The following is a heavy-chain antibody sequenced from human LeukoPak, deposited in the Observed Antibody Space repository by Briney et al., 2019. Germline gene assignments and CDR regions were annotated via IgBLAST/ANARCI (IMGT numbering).Heavy chain of an antibody. D-gene: IGHD1-26*01. CDR1: GFSVTGND. CDR2: IYAGGGGGP. J-gene: IGHJ4*02. CDR3: LRQGVGSPPR. V-gene: IGHV3-53*05. Sequence: PGGSLRLSCAASGFSVTGNDMSWVRQAPGEGLEWVSVIYAGGGGGPHYADPVRGRFTGSRDDPKNTLDLQMNSLQPDDTAVYCCLRQGVGSPPRWGQGTMVTVSS.